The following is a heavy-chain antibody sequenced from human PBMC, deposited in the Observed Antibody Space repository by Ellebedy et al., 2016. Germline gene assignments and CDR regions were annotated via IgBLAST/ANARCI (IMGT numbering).Heavy chain of an antibody. D-gene: IGHD6-19*01. J-gene: IGHJ4*02. Sequence: GGSLRLSCAASGFTFSDFYMSWIRQAPGKGLEWVSYISSSSSYTNYADSVKGRFTISRDNAKNSLYLQMNSLRAEDTAVYYCARAAPGSTSGGGTFDYWGQGTLVTVSS. CDR3: ARAAPGSTSGGGTFDY. CDR1: GFTFSDFY. V-gene: IGHV3-11*06. CDR2: ISSSSSYT.